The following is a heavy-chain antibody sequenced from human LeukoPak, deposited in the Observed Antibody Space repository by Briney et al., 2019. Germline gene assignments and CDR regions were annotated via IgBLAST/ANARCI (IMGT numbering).Heavy chain of an antibody. V-gene: IGHV1-2*06. D-gene: IGHD5-12*01. CDR3: ARARGYSGYDYNYYYYMDV. Sequence: GASVKVSCKASGYTFTGYYMHWVRQAPGQGLEWMGRINPNSGGTNYAQKFQGRVTMTRDTSIGTAYMELSRLRSDDTAVYYRARARGYSGYDYNYYYYMDVWGKGTTVTVSS. J-gene: IGHJ6*03. CDR1: GYTFTGYY. CDR2: INPNSGGT.